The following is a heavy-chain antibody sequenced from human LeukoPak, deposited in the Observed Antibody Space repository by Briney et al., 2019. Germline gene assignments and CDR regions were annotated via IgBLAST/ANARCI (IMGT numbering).Heavy chain of an antibody. D-gene: IGHD3-22*01. J-gene: IGHJ5*02. V-gene: IGHV1-18*01. CDR2: ISAYNGNT. Sequence: ASVKVSCKASGYTFTSYGISWVRQAPGQGLEWMGWISAYNGNTNYAQKLQGRDTMTTDTSTSTAYMELRSLRSDDTAVYYCAREPYYYDSSGYSDPNWFDPWGQGTLVTVSS. CDR1: GYTFTSYG. CDR3: AREPYYYDSSGYSDPNWFDP.